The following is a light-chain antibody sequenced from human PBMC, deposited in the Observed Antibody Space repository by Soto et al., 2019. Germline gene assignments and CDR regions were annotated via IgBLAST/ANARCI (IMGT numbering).Light chain of an antibody. Sequence: EIVLTQSPGTLSLSPGERATLSCRASQSVSSRYVCWYQQQIGPATMLLISGASSRATGLPDRFSGSGSGSDFTLTISRLEPEDFAVYFCQQFGNSPITFGQGTRLEI. CDR3: QQFGNSPIT. V-gene: IGKV3-20*01. CDR1: QSVSSRY. J-gene: IGKJ5*01. CDR2: GAS.